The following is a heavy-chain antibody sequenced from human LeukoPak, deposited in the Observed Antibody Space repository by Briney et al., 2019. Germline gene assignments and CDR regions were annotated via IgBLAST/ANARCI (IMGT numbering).Heavy chain of an antibody. D-gene: IGHD5-18*01. V-gene: IGHV1-2*02. CDR3: ARGRGYSYGYSPFDY. J-gene: IGHJ4*02. CDR2: INPNSGGT. CDR1: GYTFTGYY. Sequence: AASVKVSCKASGYTFTGYYMHWVRQAPGQGLEWMGWINPNSGGTNYAQKFQGRVTMTRDTSISTAYMELSRLRSEDTAVYYCARGRGYSYGYSPFDYWGQGTLVTVSS.